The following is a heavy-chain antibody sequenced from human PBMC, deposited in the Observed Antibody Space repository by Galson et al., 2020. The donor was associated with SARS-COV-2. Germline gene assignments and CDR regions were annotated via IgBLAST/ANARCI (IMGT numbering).Heavy chain of an antibody. D-gene: IGHD3-22*01. CDR1: GFTFSRYA. CDR2: ISYDGSNT. V-gene: IGHV3-30*18. CDR3: AKDDHYYDSSGPIWSWAFDI. J-gene: IGHJ3*02. Sequence: GGSLRLSCAASGFTFSRYAMHWVRQDPGKGLDWVAVISYDGSNTYYEDSVKGRFTISRDNSKNTLYLQMNSLRAEDTAVYYCAKDDHYYDSSGPIWSWAFDIWGQGTRVTVSS.